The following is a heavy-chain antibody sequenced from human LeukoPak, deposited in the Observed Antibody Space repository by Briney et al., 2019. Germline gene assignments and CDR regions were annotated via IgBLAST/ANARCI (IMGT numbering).Heavy chain of an antibody. V-gene: IGHV4-61*01. D-gene: IGHD3-10*01. CDR3: ARVFSGSEIYVFDY. Sequence: SETLSLTCTVSGGSLISGSAYWRWLRQPPGTGLEWVGYIYYTGSTNYNPSLKSRVTISVDTSKNQFSLNLSSVTAADTAVYYCARVFSGSEIYVFDYWGQGTLVTVSS. J-gene: IGHJ4*02. CDR2: IYYTGST. CDR1: GGSLISGSAY.